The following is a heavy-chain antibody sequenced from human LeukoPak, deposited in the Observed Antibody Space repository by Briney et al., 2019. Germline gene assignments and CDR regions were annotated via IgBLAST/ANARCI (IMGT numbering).Heavy chain of an antibody. CDR1: GFTFDDYA. J-gene: IGHJ4*02. CDR2: ISWNSGTF. CDR3: ARSSSRYCSGGSCYSGVLGYFDY. D-gene: IGHD2-15*01. V-gene: IGHV3-9*01. Sequence: PGGSPRLSCAASGFTFDDYAMHWVRQAPGRGLEWVSGISWNSGTFAYADSVKGRFTISRDNAKNSLYLQMNSLRAEDTAVYYCARSSSRYCSGGSCYSGVLGYFDYWGQGTLVTVSS.